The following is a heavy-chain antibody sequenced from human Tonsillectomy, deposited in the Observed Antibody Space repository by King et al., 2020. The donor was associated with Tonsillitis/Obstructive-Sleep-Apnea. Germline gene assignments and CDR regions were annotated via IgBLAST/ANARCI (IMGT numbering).Heavy chain of an antibody. J-gene: IGHJ6*03. V-gene: IGHV4-61*01. D-gene: IGHD2-15*01. CDR1: GGSVSSGRYY. Sequence: VQLQESGPGLVKPSETLSLTCTVSGGSVSSGRYYWSWIRQPPGKGLEWIGYIYYSGSSNYNPSLKSRVTISVDTSKNQFSLKLGSVTAADTAVYYCAMWVGCSGGSCYPTYYYMDVWGKGTTVTVSS. CDR2: IYYSGSS. CDR3: AMWVGCSGGSCYPTYYYMDV.